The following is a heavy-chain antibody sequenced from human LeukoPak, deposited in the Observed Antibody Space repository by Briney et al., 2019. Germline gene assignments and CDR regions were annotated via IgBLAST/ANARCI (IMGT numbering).Heavy chain of an antibody. V-gene: IGHV4-4*07. J-gene: IGHJ3*02. CDR3: ARSMMTFGWGAFDI. D-gene: IGHD3-16*01. Sequence: PSETLSLTCTVSGGSISSYYWSWIRQPAGKGLEWIGRIYTSGSTNYNPSLKSRVTMSVDTSKNQFSLKLSSVTAADTAVYYCARSMMTFGWGAFDIWGQGTMVTVSS. CDR2: IYTSGST. CDR1: GGSISSYY.